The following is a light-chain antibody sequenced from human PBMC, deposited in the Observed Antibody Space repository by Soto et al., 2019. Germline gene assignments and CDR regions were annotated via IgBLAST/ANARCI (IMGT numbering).Light chain of an antibody. J-gene: IGKJ2*01. Sequence: EIVLTQSPGTLSLSPGERATLSCRASQSVSGSYLAWYQQKPGQAPRLLIYGASSRATGIPYRFSGSGSGTDFTLTISRLEPEDFAVYYCQHYGSLPYTFGQGTKLEIK. CDR2: GAS. V-gene: IGKV3-20*01. CDR3: QHYGSLPYT. CDR1: QSVSGSY.